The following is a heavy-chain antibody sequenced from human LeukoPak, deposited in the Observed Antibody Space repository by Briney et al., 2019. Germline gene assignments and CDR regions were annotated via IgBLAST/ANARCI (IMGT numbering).Heavy chain of an antibody. D-gene: IGHD6-13*01. CDR1: GFTLSDHY. Sequence: GGSLRLSCAASGFTLSDHYMDWVRQAPGKGLEWVGRTRNRANSYTTDYAASVKGRFTISRDDLKSSLYLQMNSLRTEDTAVYYCAKDLSWQQRGNEYFQHWGQGTLVTVSS. CDR3: AKDLSWQQRGNEYFQH. V-gene: IGHV3-72*01. J-gene: IGHJ1*01. CDR2: TRNRANSYTT.